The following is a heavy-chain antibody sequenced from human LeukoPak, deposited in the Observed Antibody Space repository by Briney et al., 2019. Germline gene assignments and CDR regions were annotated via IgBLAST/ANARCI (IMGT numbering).Heavy chain of an antibody. CDR2: IGTSDNAT. J-gene: IGHJ6*02. Sequence: GRTLRLSCAASGFTFRNYALSWVRHAPGKGLEWVSSIGTSDNATYYADSVKGRFTISRDNSKNTLYLPMNRLRAEDTAVYYCARDQAFDWYYYYYGMDVWGLGTTVSVSS. V-gene: IGHV3-23*01. CDR3: ARDQAFDWYYYYYGMDV. D-gene: IGHD3-9*01. CDR1: GFTFRNYA.